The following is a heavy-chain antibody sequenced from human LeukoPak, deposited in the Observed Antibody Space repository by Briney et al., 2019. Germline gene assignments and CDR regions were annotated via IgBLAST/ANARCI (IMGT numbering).Heavy chain of an antibody. Sequence: SQTLSLTCAISGESVSSSGASWNWIRQSPSRGLEWLGRTYYRSQWYYEYALSVKSRIIVAPDTSKNQFSLQLNSVAPEDTAVYYCVRGNYNFDYWGQGSLVPSPQ. CDR2: TYYRSQWYY. D-gene: IGHD5-24*01. CDR1: GESVSSSGAS. J-gene: IGHJ4*02. V-gene: IGHV6-1*01. CDR3: VRGNYNFDY.